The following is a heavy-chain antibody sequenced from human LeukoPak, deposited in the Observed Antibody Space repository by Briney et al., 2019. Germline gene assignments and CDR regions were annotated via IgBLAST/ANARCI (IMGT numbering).Heavy chain of an antibody. CDR2: IYYSGST. CDR1: GGSISSYY. Sequence: SETLSLTCTVSGGSISSYYSSWIRQPPGNGLEWIGYIYYSGSTNYNPSLKSRVTISVDTSKNQFSLKLSSVTAADTAVYYCARDRKTPRLRGMDVWGQGTTVTVSS. D-gene: IGHD4-17*01. V-gene: IGHV4-59*01. J-gene: IGHJ6*02. CDR3: ARDRKTPRLRGMDV.